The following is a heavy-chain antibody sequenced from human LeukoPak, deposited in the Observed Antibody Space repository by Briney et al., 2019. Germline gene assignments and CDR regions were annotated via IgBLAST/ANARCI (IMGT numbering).Heavy chain of an antibody. CDR1: GGSMYSHY. Sequence: SETLSLTCTVSGGSMYSHYWSWIRQPPGKGLEWIGYIYYIGSTHYSPSLKSRVTISVDTPKNQFSLKLSSVTAADTAVYYCATNTVTLDYWGQGTLVTVSS. CDR2: IYYIGST. D-gene: IGHD4-11*01. CDR3: ATNTVTLDY. V-gene: IGHV4-59*08. J-gene: IGHJ4*02.